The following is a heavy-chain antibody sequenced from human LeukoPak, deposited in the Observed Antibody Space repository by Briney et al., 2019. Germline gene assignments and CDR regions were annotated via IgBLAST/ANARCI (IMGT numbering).Heavy chain of an antibody. Sequence: GGSLRLSCAASGFTFSSYAMSWVRQAPGKGLEWVSSISSSGGATYYADSVKGRFTISRDNSKSTLHLQMNSLRAEDTAVYYCAKDVRAMIVVGDAFDIWGQGTMVTVSS. D-gene: IGHD3-22*01. V-gene: IGHV3-23*01. CDR3: AKDVRAMIVVGDAFDI. CDR1: GFTFSSYA. CDR2: ISSSGGAT. J-gene: IGHJ3*02.